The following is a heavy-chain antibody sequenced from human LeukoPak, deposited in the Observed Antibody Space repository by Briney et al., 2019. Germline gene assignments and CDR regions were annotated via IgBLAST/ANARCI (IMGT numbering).Heavy chain of an antibody. CDR2: INQDGSEK. CDR1: GFTFDDYW. Sequence: PGGSLRLSCGASGFTFDDYWMSWVRQAPGQGLEWVANINQDGSEKYYLDSAKGRFTISRDNARNSLYLQVNSLRSEDTAVYYCARDGYYDSSGPAGWFDPWGQGILVTVSS. D-gene: IGHD3-22*01. CDR3: ARDGYYDSSGPAGWFDP. J-gene: IGHJ5*02. V-gene: IGHV3-7*01.